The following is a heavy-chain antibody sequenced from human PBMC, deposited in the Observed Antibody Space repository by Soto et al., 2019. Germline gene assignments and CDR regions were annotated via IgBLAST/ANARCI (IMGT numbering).Heavy chain of an antibody. D-gene: IGHD3-10*01. J-gene: IGHJ6*03. CDR3: AKEGYYGSGSPLPWDRDYYYYYYMDV. V-gene: IGHV3-30*18. Sequence: GGSLRLSCAASGFTFSSYGMHWVRQAPGKGLEWVAVISYDGSNKYYADSVKGRFTISRDNSKNTLYLQMNSLRAEDTAVYYCAKEGYYGSGSPLPWDRDYYYYYYMDVWGKGTTVTVSS. CDR2: ISYDGSNK. CDR1: GFTFSSYG.